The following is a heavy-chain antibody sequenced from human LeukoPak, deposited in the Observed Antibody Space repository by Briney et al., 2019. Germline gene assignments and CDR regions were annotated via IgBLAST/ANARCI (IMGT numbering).Heavy chain of an antibody. CDR3: ATSPLAGS. Sequence: GGSLRLSCAVFGFTFSSYGMDWVRQAPGKGLEWVAIIRYDGSKKYYADSVKGRFTISRDNSKNTLYLQMNSLRAEDTAVYYCATSPLAGSWGQGTLVTVSS. CDR1: GFTFSSYG. CDR2: IRYDGSKK. J-gene: IGHJ4*02. D-gene: IGHD3-10*01. V-gene: IGHV3-30*02.